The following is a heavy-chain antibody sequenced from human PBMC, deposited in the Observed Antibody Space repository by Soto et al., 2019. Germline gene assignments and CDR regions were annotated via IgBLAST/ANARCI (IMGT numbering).Heavy chain of an antibody. D-gene: IGHD1-26*01. CDR2: ISGSGGST. V-gene: IGHV3-23*01. J-gene: IGHJ5*02. CDR3: AKGIVGTRDGWFDP. CDR1: GFTFSTYA. Sequence: EVQLLESGGDLVQSGGSLRLSCAASGFTFSTYAMSWVRQAPGKGLEWVSGISGSGGSTYYPDSVKGRFTISRDNSKNTLQLQMNSLSAADTAIYYCAKGIVGTRDGWFDPWGQGTLVTVSS.